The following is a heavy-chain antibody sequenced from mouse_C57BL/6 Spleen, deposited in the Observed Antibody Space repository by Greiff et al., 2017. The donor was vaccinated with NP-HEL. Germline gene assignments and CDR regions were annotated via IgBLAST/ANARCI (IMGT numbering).Heavy chain of an antibody. CDR1: GYTFTSYW. CDR2: IDPSDSET. J-gene: IGHJ4*01. CDR3: AREVYSNEGAMDY. Sequence: QVQLQQPGAELVRPGSSVKLSCKASGYTFTSYWMHWVKQRPIQGLEWIGNIDPSDSETHYNQKFKDKATLTVDKSSSTAYMQLSSLTSEDSAVYYCAREVYSNEGAMDYWGQGTSVTVSS. V-gene: IGHV1-52*01. D-gene: IGHD2-5*01.